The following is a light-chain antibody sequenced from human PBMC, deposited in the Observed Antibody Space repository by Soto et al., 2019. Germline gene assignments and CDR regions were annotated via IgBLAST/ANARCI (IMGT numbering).Light chain of an antibody. J-gene: IGLJ1*01. Sequence: QSVLTQPPSVSGAPGQRVTISCTGSSSNIGAGYAVNWYQHLPGTAPKLLIYDNTNRPSGVPDRFSGSKSGTSASLAITGLQAEDEADYFCQSYDNNLNGFYVFGAGTKLTVL. CDR3: QSYDNNLNGFYV. CDR2: DNT. CDR1: SSNIGAGYA. V-gene: IGLV1-40*01.